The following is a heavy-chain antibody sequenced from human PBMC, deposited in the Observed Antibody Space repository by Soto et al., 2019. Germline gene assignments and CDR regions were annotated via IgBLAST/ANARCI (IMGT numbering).Heavy chain of an antibody. V-gene: IGHV3-48*02. Sequence: LVESRGGLVQPGGSLRLSCEASGLTFSTYGFNWVRQAPGKGLEWVSYITSSTTIYYADSVRGRFTTSRDNAKNSLYLQMNSLRDEDTAVYYCARQRNGAGDVWGQGTTVTVSS. CDR2: ITSSTTI. CDR3: ARQRNGAGDV. J-gene: IGHJ6*02. D-gene: IGHD1-1*01. CDR1: GLTFSTYG.